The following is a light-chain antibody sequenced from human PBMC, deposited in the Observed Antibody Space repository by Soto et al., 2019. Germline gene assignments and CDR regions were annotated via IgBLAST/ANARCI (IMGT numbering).Light chain of an antibody. J-gene: IGKJ4*01. V-gene: IGKV3-15*01. CDR2: GAS. CDR3: QQYMRWPLT. Sequence: DIVMTQSPATLSVSPGESATLSCRASQSVSSSLAWYQQKHGRSPRLLIYGASTRAIGIPARFSGSGSGTELTLTISSLKPEDFEVYYCQQYMRWPLTFGEGTKVEIK. CDR1: QSVSSS.